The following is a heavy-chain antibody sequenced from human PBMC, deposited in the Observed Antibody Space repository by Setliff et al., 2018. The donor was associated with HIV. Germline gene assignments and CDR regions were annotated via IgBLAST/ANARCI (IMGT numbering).Heavy chain of an antibody. CDR2: XXXSGTT. CDR1: XXPXXXAYY. V-gene: IGHV4-38-2*01. J-gene: IGHJ4*02. CDR3: MRGRXITIFGVAFFSF. Sequence: SETLSLTCAVXXXPXXXAYYWGLIRQPPGXGMGWIXXXXXSGTTXYXPXLKXRVXXXXXMSNNQXXLKVTSVTAADTXVYYCMRGRXITIFGVAFFSFWGQGT. D-gene: IGHD3-3*01.